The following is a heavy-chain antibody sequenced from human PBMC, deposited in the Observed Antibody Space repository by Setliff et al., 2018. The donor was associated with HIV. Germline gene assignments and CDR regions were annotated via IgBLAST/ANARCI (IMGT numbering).Heavy chain of an antibody. Sequence: PSETLSLTCTVSGGSINTGSYYWGWIRQPPGKRLESIGTIYYSGSTYYKSSLKSRLTISVDTSKNQFSLKMSSVTAADTAVYYCARARGPEGYFDSWGQGTLVTVS. CDR1: GGSINTGSYY. V-gene: IGHV4-39*07. J-gene: IGHJ4*02. CDR2: IYYSGST. D-gene: IGHD3-10*01. CDR3: ARARGPEGYFDS.